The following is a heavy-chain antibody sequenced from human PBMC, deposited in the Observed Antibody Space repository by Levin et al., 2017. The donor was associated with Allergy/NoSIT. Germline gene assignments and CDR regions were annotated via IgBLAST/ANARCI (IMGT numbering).Heavy chain of an antibody. CDR3: AREWGGSGSGLDY. Sequence: PGGSLRLSCVASGLTFSGYSMQWVRQAPGKGLEWVALTSYDGAIKYYADSVKGRFTISRDNSKSTLYLQMNSLRTADTAVYYCAREWGGSGSGLDYWGQGTLVAVSS. D-gene: IGHD3-10*01. CDR2: TSYDGAIK. V-gene: IGHV3-30*04. J-gene: IGHJ4*02. CDR1: GLTFSGYS.